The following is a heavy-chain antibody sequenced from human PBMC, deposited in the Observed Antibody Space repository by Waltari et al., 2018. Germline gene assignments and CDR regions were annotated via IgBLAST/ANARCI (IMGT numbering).Heavy chain of an antibody. CDR1: GYTFTRYD. J-gene: IGHJ4*02. Sequence: QLQLVQSGAEVKKPGASVKVPCQASGYTFTRYDTNWLRQATGQGLEWMGWINPSRGNTGNAPQMQGGVTTTSTSTISTSYMELSGLAAENAALYYWGGGCNDGYGKGYWGQGTLVTVSS. CDR2: INPSRGNT. V-gene: IGHV1-8*01. CDR3: GGGCNDGYGKGY. D-gene: IGHD3-10*01.